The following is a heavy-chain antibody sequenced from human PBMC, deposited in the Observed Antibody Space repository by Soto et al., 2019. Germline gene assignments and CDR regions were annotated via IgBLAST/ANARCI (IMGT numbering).Heavy chain of an antibody. V-gene: IGHV1-69*01. CDR2: ITPLFGTA. Sequence: QVQLVQSGAEVKKPGSSVKVSCKASGGTFSNYAISWVRQAPGQGLEWMGGITPLFGTANYAQNFQGRVTITADESTTTAYMELSSLKSEDTAVYYCAQTLGLAVAGPGRFDLWGRGTLITVS. CDR1: GGTFSNYA. J-gene: IGHJ2*01. CDR3: AQTLGLAVAGPGRFDL. D-gene: IGHD6-19*01.